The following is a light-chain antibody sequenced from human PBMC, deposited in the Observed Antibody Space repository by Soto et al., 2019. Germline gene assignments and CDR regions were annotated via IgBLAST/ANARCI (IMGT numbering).Light chain of an antibody. J-gene: IGLJ2*01. CDR2: DVT. V-gene: IGLV2-14*03. CDR1: SNDIGPYNY. CDR3: SSYTSIIAVV. Sequence: QSALTQPASVSGSPGQSITISCTGTSNDIGPYNYVSWYQQHPGKAPRLLIYDVTNRPSGVSDRFSGSKSDRTASLTISGLQAEDEADYYCSSYTSIIAVVFGGGTKLTVL.